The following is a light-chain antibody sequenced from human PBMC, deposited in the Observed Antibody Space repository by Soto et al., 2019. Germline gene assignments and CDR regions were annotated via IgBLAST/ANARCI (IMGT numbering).Light chain of an antibody. CDR1: KSLLHSNGYNY. V-gene: IGKV2-28*01. Sequence: DIVMTQSPLSLPVTPGEPASISCRSSKSLLHSNGYNYLDWYLQKPGQSPQLLIYLGSNRASGVPDRFSGSGPGTGFTRKISRWEAEDVGVDYCMQALKTPPPFGPGTKVHTK. CDR2: LGS. J-gene: IGKJ3*01. CDR3: MQALKTPPP.